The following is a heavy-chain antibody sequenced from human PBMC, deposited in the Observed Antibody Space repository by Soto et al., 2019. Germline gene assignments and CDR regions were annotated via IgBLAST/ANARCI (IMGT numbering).Heavy chain of an antibody. D-gene: IGHD3-10*01. CDR2: ISYDGSNK. V-gene: IGHV3-30-3*01. CDR1: GFTFSSYA. CDR3: AREGYYGSGSYYKPFDY. J-gene: IGHJ4*02. Sequence: PGGSLRLSCAASGFTFSSYAMHWVRQAPGKGLEWVAVISYDGSNKYYADSVKGRFTISRDNSKNTLYLQMNSLRAEDTAVYYCAREGYYGSGSYYKPFDYWGQGTLVTVSS.